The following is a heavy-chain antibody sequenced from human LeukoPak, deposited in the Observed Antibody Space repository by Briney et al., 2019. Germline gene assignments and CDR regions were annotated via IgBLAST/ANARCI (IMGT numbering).Heavy chain of an antibody. CDR1: GFTFGAYT. Sequence: GGSLRLSFVASGFTFGAYTMNWVRQAPGKGLEWVSSISSTSTYIHYADSVKGRFTISRDNSKNTLYLQMNSLKAEDSAVYYCATITLATTDPFDYWGQGILVTVSS. D-gene: IGHD1-1*01. V-gene: IGHV3-21*01. J-gene: IGHJ4*02. CDR2: ISSTSTYI. CDR3: ATITLATTDPFDY.